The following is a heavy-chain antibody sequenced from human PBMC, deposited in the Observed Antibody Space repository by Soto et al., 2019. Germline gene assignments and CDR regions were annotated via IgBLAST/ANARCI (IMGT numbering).Heavy chain of an antibody. CDR3: AKDAHEGAPSGV. Sequence: GASVKVSCKASGYAFSSYGINWVRRAPGQGLEWVGWMSTYNENIVYAEKFKGRVTMTRDTSTSTAYLDLGPLRSDDTAVYYCAKDAHEGAPSGVWGQGTMVTVSS. J-gene: IGHJ6*02. V-gene: IGHV1-18*01. D-gene: IGHD3-10*01. CDR1: GYAFSSYG. CDR2: MSTYNENI.